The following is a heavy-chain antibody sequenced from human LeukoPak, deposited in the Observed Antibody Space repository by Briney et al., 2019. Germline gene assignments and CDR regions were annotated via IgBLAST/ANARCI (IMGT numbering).Heavy chain of an antibody. CDR3: ARHAENPYYYDSSSIDY. CDR2: IYPGDSDT. V-gene: IGHV5-51*01. Sequence: GESLKISCKSSGYSFANYWIAWVRQMPGKGLEWMGIIYPGDSDTRYSPSFQGQVTISADKSISTAHLQWSSLKASDTAMYYCARHAENPYYYDSSSIDYWGQGTLVTVSS. J-gene: IGHJ4*02. CDR1: GYSFANYW. D-gene: IGHD3-22*01.